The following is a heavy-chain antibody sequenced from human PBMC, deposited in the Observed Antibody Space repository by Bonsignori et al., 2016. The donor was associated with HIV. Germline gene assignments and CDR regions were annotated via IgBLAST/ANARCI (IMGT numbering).Heavy chain of an antibody. Sequence: SETLSLTCTVSGGSISSSNYYWVWIRQPPEKGLEWLGTISYSGSPYYNASLKSRVTMSVDTSKNQFSLKLSSVTAADTAMYYCARDRNYYRSFDYWGQGTLVTVSS. J-gene: IGHJ4*02. CDR2: ISYSGSP. CDR3: ARDRNYYRSFDY. CDR1: GGSISSSNYY. D-gene: IGHD3-10*01. V-gene: IGHV4-39*07.